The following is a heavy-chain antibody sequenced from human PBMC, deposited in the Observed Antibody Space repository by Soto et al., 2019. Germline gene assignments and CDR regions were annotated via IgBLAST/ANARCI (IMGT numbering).Heavy chain of an antibody. CDR3: ARGGYALSSAFDI. CDR2: INAGNGNT. D-gene: IGHD5-18*01. J-gene: IGHJ3*02. V-gene: IGHV1-3*01. Sequence: ASVKVSCKASGDTFTGYSFHWVRQAPGQRLEWMGWINAGNGNTKYSQKFQGRVTITRDTSASTAYMELSSLKCDDTAVYYCARGGYALSSAFDIWGQGTMV. CDR1: GDTFTGYS.